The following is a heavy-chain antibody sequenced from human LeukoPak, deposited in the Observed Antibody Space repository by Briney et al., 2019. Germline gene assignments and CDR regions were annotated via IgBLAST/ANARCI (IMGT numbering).Heavy chain of an antibody. V-gene: IGHV3-30*18. J-gene: IGHJ4*02. CDR1: GFTFSSYG. Sequence: PGRSLRLPCAASGFTFSSYGIHGVRQAPGKGLEWVAVISNDGSNKYYADSVKGRFTISRDNSKNTLYLQMNSLRAEDTAVYYCAKETGRWELEWGQGTLVTVSS. CDR2: ISNDGSNK. D-gene: IGHD1-26*01. CDR3: AKETGRWELE.